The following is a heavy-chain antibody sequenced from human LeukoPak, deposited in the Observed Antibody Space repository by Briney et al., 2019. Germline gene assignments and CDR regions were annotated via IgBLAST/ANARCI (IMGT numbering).Heavy chain of an antibody. J-gene: IGHJ4*02. CDR2: ISGGGDIT. Sequence: GGSLRLSCAASGFNFANHAMSWVRQSPGKGREWVSAISGGGDITYYADSVTGRFTISRDNSKDTLFLQMHSLRPGDTAVYYCVREDTPAAANYWGQGTLVTISS. CDR1: GFNFANHA. CDR3: VREDTPAAANY. D-gene: IGHD2-15*01. V-gene: IGHV3-23*01.